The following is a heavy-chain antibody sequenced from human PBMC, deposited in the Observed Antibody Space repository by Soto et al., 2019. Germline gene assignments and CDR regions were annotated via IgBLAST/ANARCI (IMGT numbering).Heavy chain of an antibody. CDR2: ISAYNGNT. CDR1: GYTFTSYG. J-gene: IGHJ4*02. CDR3: PRETSSSCHDH. Sequence: QVQLVQSGAEVKKPGASVKVSCKASGYTFTSYGISWVRQAPGQGLEWMGWISAYNGNTNYAQKLQRRVTMPPATSSSTANTELRSSTSDDTEVFSCPRETSSSCHDHCAQGTPLTVSS. V-gene: IGHV1-18*01. D-gene: IGHD6-13*01.